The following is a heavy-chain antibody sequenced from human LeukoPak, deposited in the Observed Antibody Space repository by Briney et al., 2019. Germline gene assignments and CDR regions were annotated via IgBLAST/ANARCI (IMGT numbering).Heavy chain of an antibody. CDR3: AKERYDILTGYYDY. Sequence: GGTLRLSCAASGFTFSSYAMSWVRQAPGKGLEWVSAISGSGGSTYYADSVRGRFAISRDNSKNTLYLQLNSLTAEDTAMYYCAKERYDILTGYYDYWGQGTLVTVSS. CDR2: ISGSGGST. CDR1: GFTFSSYA. D-gene: IGHD3-9*01. V-gene: IGHV3-23*01. J-gene: IGHJ4*02.